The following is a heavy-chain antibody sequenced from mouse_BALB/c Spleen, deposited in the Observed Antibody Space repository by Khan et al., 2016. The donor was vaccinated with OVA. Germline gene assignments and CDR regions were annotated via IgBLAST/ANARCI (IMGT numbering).Heavy chain of an antibody. D-gene: IGHD2-4*01. CDR3: ARYDYDYDGAFAY. CDR2: ISYSGST. J-gene: IGHJ3*01. CDR1: GDSITSGY. Sequence: EVKLLESGPSLVKPSQTLSLTCSVTGDSITSGYWNWIRKFPGNKLEYMGYISYSGSTYYNPSLKSRLSITRDTSKNQYYLQLNSVTTEDTATYYCARYDYDYDGAFAYWGQGTLVTVSA. V-gene: IGHV3-8*02.